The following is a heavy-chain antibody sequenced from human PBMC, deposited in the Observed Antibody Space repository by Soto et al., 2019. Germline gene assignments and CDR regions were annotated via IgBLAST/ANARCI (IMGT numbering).Heavy chain of an antibody. V-gene: IGHV3-23*01. J-gene: IGHJ6*02. CDR3: AKDCYDFWSGYPANGMDV. D-gene: IGHD3-3*01. CDR1: GFNFGSYA. Sequence: AGGSHRLSSTASGFNFGSYAMSWVRQAPGKGLEWVSAISGSGGSTYYADSVKGRFTISRDNSKNTLYLQMNSLRAEDTAVYYCAKDCYDFWSGYPANGMDVWGQGTTVTVSS. CDR2: ISGSGGST.